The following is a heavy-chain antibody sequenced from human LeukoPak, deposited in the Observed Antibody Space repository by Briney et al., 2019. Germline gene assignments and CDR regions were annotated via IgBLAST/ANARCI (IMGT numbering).Heavy chain of an antibody. Sequence: GGSLRLSCAASGFTFSSYAMSWVRQAPGKGLEWVSAISSSGGSTYYADSVKGRFTISRDNSKNTLYLQMNSLRAEDTAVYYCAKFWDTYYYDSSGSFDYWGQGTLVTVSS. CDR3: AKFWDTYYYDSSGSFDY. V-gene: IGHV3-23*01. J-gene: IGHJ4*02. CDR1: GFTFSSYA. D-gene: IGHD3-22*01. CDR2: ISSSGGST.